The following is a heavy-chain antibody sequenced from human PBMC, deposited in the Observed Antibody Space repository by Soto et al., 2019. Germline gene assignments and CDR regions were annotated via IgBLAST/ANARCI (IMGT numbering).Heavy chain of an antibody. J-gene: IGHJ5*02. CDR3: ASPLGPDTAMVTTWFDP. CDR1: VGAISISSYY. CDR2: LYYSGTT. V-gene: IGHV4-39*01. Sequence: LSRTCTVSVGAISISSYYWGLIRQPPVKGLEWIGSLYYSGTTYCNPSLKSRVTISVDTSKTQFSLKLRSVTADDTAVYYCASPLGPDTAMVTTWFDPWGQGTLVTVCS. D-gene: IGHD5-18*01.